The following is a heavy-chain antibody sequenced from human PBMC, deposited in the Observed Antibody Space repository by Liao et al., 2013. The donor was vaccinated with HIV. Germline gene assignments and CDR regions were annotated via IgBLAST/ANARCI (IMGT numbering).Heavy chain of an antibody. CDR1: GGSIIYGGYS. D-gene: IGHD3-9*01. CDR3: ARDPTALGGAFDN. J-gene: IGHJ4*02. CDR2: RYHSGAT. V-gene: IGHV4-30-2*01. Sequence: QVQLQESGSGLVKPSQTLSLTCTVSGGSIIYGGYSWSWIRQPPGKGLEWIGYRYHSGATYYNPSLRSRVTISVHTSQDQISLRLNSVTAADTAVYYCARDPTALGGAFDNWGQGTLVTVAS.